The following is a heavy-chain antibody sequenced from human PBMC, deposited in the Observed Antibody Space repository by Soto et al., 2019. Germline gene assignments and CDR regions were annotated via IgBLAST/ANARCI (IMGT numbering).Heavy chain of an antibody. CDR3: VRPRPSGENYGMDV. D-gene: IGHD3-16*01. V-gene: IGHV3-53*01. Sequence: GGSLRLACVASGLTVSHNYMAWVRQAPEMGLEWVSILYTEGTTYYADSVKGRFTISRDSSKNTLFLQMDSLRAEDTAVYYCVRPRPSGENYGMDVWGQGTTVTVSS. CDR2: LYTEGTT. J-gene: IGHJ6*02. CDR1: GLTVSHNY.